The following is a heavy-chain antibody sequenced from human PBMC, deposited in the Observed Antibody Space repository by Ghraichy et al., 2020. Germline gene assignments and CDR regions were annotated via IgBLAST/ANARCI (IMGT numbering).Heavy chain of an antibody. V-gene: IGHV3-23*01. CDR3: AKSAGGYSYDYWYSDL. D-gene: IGHD5-18*01. Sequence: GGSLRLSCAASGFTFSSYAMSWVRQAPGKGLEWVSAISGSGGSTYYADSVKGRFTISRDNSKNTLYLQMNSLRAEDTAVYYCAKSAGGYSYDYWYSDLWGRGTLVTVSS. CDR1: GFTFSSYA. CDR2: ISGSGGST. J-gene: IGHJ2*01.